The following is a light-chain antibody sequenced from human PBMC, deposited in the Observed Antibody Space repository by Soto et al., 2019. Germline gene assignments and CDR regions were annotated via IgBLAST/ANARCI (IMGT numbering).Light chain of an antibody. V-gene: IGKV1-5*01. Sequence: DIQMTQSHSTLSASVGDRVTITCRASQSISSWLAWYQQKPGKAPKLLIYDASSLESGVPSRFSGSGSGTEFTLTISSLQPDDFATYYCQQYNSYSPWTFGQGTKVDI. CDR2: DAS. CDR1: QSISSW. CDR3: QQYNSYSPWT. J-gene: IGKJ1*01.